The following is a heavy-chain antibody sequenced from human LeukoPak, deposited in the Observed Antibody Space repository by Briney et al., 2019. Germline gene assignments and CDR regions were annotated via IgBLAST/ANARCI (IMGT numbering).Heavy chain of an antibody. CDR3: AKAGRGRWLQLTLFDY. V-gene: IGHV3-30*18. D-gene: IGHD5-24*01. Sequence: GRSLRLSCAASGFTFSSYGMHWVRQAPGKGLEWVAVISYDGSNKYYADSVKGRFTISRDNSKNTLYLQMNSLRAEDTAVYYCAKAGRGRWLQLTLFDYWGQGTLVTVSS. CDR1: GFTFSSYG. CDR2: ISYDGSNK. J-gene: IGHJ4*02.